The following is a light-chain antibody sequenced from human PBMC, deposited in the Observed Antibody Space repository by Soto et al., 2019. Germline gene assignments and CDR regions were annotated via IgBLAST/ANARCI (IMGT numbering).Light chain of an antibody. V-gene: IGKV3-15*01. Sequence: EIVMTQSPGTLALPPGERASLSCRASQSVRSNLAWYQQKPGQPPRLLIYDASTRATGIPARFSGSGFGTEFTLTISSLQSEDFAVYYCQQYKNWPLFGQGTRLEIK. CDR1: QSVRSN. J-gene: IGKJ5*01. CDR2: DAS. CDR3: QQYKNWPL.